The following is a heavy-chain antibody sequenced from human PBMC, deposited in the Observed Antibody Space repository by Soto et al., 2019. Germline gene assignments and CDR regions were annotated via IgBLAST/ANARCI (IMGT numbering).Heavy chain of an antibody. J-gene: IGHJ4*02. CDR2: IYYSGSI. D-gene: IGHD2-15*01. Sequence: PSETLSLTCTVSDGSISSYYWTWIRQPPGKGLEWIGYIYYSGSINYNPSLTSRLTISVDTSKNQFSLKLSSVTAADTAVYYCARLRGNCSGGSCPAFLVDYFDYWGQGTLVTVSS. CDR3: ARLRGNCSGGSCPAFLVDYFDY. CDR1: DGSISSYY. V-gene: IGHV4-59*01.